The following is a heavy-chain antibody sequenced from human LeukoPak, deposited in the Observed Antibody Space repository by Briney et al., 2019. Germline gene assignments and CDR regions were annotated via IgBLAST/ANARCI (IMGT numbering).Heavy chain of an antibody. J-gene: IGHJ6*02. D-gene: IGHD5-12*01. CDR2: IYYSGST. CDR1: GGSISSGGYY. Sequence: PSQTLSLTCTVSGGSISSGGYYWSWIRQHPGKGLEWIGYIYYSGSTYYNPSLKSRVTISVDTSKNQFSLKLSSVTAADTAVYYCARENSGYDSYYYYYYGMDVWGQGTTVTVSS. V-gene: IGHV4-31*03. CDR3: ARENSGYDSYYYYYYGMDV.